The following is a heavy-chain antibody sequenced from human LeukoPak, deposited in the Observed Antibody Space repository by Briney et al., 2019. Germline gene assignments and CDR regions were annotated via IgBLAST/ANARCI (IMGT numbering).Heavy chain of an antibody. D-gene: IGHD3-9*01. CDR1: GGSFSGYY. Sequence: PSETLSLTCAVYGGSFSGYYWSWIRQPPGKGLEWIGEINHGGSTNYNPSLKSRVTISVDTSKNQFSLKLSSVTAADTAVYYCARHSLYYDILTGYRPYYFDYWGQGTLVTVSS. CDR2: INHGGST. CDR3: ARHSLYYDILTGYRPYYFDY. J-gene: IGHJ4*02. V-gene: IGHV4-34*01.